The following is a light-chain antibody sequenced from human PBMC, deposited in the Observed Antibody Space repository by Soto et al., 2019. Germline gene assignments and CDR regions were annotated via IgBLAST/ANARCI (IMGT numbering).Light chain of an antibody. V-gene: IGKV3-20*01. CDR2: GAS. CDR1: QSVRSNS. Sequence: EIVLTQSPDTLSLSPGERATLSCRASQSVRSNSLAWYQQKPGQAPRLLIYGASRRATGIPDRFSGSGSGTDFSLTISRVEPDDYAVYYCQNDVTSLSHTFGQGTKLEIK. CDR3: QNDVTSLSHT. J-gene: IGKJ2*01.